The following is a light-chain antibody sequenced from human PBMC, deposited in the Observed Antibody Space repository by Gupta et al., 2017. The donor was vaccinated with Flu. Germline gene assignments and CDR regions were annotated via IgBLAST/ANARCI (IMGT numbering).Light chain of an antibody. CDR3: MQGAHWPWA. J-gene: IGKJ1*01. V-gene: IGKV2-30*01. CDR2: QVS. Sequence: VVIHQSPLSLPVTLGQPASISCSSSQGLVYSDGNTYLHCFQQSPVQSPRRLIYQVSYRDSGVPDICGGSGSGTVFILKSSRVEADVVGIYFCMQGAHWPWAFGQGTKVEIK. CDR1: QGLVYSDGNTY.